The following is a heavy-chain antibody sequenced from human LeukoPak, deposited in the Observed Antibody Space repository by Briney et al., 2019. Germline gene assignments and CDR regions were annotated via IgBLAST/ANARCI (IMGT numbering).Heavy chain of an antibody. CDR2: ISGSGGDI. CDR1: GFTFSNYA. J-gene: IGHJ4*02. Sequence: PGGSLRLSCAASGFTFSNYAMNWVRQAPGKGLEWVSVISGSGGDIYYIDSVKGRFTISRDNSKNTLYLQMNSLRAEDTAVYYCAKSYNYGSGSYYNTYDSWGQGTLVTVSS. D-gene: IGHD3-10*01. V-gene: IGHV3-23*01. CDR3: AKSYNYGSGSYYNTYDS.